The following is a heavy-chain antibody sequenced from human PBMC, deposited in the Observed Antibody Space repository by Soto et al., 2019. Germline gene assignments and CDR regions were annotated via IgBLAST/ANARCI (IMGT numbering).Heavy chain of an antibody. CDR1: GFTFSGFG. V-gene: IGHV3-33*01. D-gene: IGHD2-15*01. Sequence: QVQLVESGGGVVQPGESQRLSCAASGFTFSGFGLHWVRQAPGKGLEWVAVVWYDGGNEYYADSMKGRFTISRDNSKNTLYLQLNSLRAEDTAVYYCVRDGGYCSGGSCYSYAMDVWGQGTTVTVSS. CDR3: VRDGGYCSGGSCYSYAMDV. CDR2: VWYDGGNE. J-gene: IGHJ6*02.